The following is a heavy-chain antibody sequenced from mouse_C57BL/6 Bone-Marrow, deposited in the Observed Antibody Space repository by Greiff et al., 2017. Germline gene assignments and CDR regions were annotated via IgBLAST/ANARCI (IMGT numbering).Heavy chain of an antibody. CDR2: FTMCSDAT. D-gene: IGHD1-1*01. J-gene: IGHJ4*01. CDR1: YFAFMASA. CDR3: ARGVYYYGGYPLAD. V-gene: IGHV1-49*01. Sequence: LKESGAELVRPGSSVKLSCKASYFAFMASAMHWVKQRPGHGLEWIGYFTMCSDATKYSENFKGKATLTANTSSSTAYMALRSLTSEDSSVYDCARGVYYYGGYPLADWGQGTSVTVSS.